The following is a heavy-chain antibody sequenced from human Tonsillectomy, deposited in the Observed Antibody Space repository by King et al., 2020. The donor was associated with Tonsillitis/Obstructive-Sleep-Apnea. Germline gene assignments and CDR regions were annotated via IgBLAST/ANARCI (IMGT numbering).Heavy chain of an antibody. CDR2: ISGSGGST. Sequence: VQLVESGGGLVQPGGSLRLSCAASGFTFSSYVMSWVRQAPGKGLEWVSAISGSGGSTYYADSVKGRFTISRDNSKNTLYLQMSSLRAEGTAVYYCAKDRGGYCSSTSCLDGFDIWGQGTMVTVSS. J-gene: IGHJ3*02. CDR1: GFTFSSYV. D-gene: IGHD2-2*01. V-gene: IGHV3-23*04. CDR3: AKDRGGYCSSTSCLDGFDI.